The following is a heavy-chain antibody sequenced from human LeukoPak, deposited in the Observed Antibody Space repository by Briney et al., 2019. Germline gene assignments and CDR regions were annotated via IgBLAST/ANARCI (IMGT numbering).Heavy chain of an antibody. CDR3: VRDPDALDY. Sequence: GGSLRLSCAASGFAFSSYSMNWVRQAPGKGLEWVSYITRSSSTIHYRDSVKGRFTISRDNAKNSLYLQMNSLRDEDTAVYYCVRDPDALDYWGQGTLVTVSS. J-gene: IGHJ4*02. CDR1: GFAFSSYS. V-gene: IGHV3-48*02. CDR2: ITRSSSTI.